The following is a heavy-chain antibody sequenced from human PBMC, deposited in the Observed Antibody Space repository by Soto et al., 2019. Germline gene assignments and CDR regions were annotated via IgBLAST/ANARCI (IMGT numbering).Heavy chain of an antibody. CDR3: ARDLRAARPPFYYYYGMDV. CDR1: GFTFSSYE. D-gene: IGHD6-6*01. CDR2: ISSSGSTI. J-gene: IGHJ6*02. Sequence: GGSLRLSCAASGFTFSSYEMNWVRQAPGKGLEWVSYISSSGSTIYYAGSVKGRFTISRDNAKNSLYLQMNSLRAEDTAVYYCARDLRAARPPFYYYYGMDVWGQGTTVTVSS. V-gene: IGHV3-48*03.